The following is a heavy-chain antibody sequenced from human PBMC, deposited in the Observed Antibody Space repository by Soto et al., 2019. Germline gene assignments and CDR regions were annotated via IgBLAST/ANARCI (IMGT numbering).Heavy chain of an antibody. V-gene: IGHV3-7*03. CDR3: ARVKEDYGDFFDY. J-gene: IGHJ4*02. D-gene: IGHD4-17*01. CDR1: GFTFSSYW. CDR2: IKQDGSEK. Sequence: GGSLRLSCAASGFTFSSYWMSWVRQAPGKGREWVANIKQDGSEKYYVDSVKGRFTISRDNAKNSLYLQMNSLRAEDTAVYYCARVKEDYGDFFDYWGQGTLVTVSS.